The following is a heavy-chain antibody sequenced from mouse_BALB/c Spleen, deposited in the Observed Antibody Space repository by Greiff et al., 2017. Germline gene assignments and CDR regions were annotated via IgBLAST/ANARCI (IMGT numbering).Heavy chain of an antibody. V-gene: IGHV2-9*02. Sequence: VMLVESGPGLVAPSQSLSITCTVSGFSLTSYGVHWVRQPPGKGLEWLGVIWAGGSTNYNSALMSRLSISKDNSKSQVFLKMNSLQTDDTAMYYCARDQTGTKRGWYFDYWGQGTTLTVSS. CDR2: IWAGGST. CDR3: ARDQTGTKRGWYFDY. CDR1: GFSLTSYG. J-gene: IGHJ2*01. D-gene: IGHD4-1*01.